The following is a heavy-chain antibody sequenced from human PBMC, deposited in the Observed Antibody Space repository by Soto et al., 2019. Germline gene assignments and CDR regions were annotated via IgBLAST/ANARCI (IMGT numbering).Heavy chain of an antibody. V-gene: IGHV3-23*01. Sequence: EVQLLESGGGLVQPGGSLRLSCAASGFTFSSYVMSWVRQAPGKGLEWVSAISGSGGSTYYGDSVKGRFTISRDNSKNTLYLQMNSLRAEETAVYYCAKVRADYYDSSGPIDYWGQGTLVTVSS. D-gene: IGHD3-22*01. J-gene: IGHJ4*02. CDR3: AKVRADYYDSSGPIDY. CDR2: ISGSGGST. CDR1: GFTFSSYV.